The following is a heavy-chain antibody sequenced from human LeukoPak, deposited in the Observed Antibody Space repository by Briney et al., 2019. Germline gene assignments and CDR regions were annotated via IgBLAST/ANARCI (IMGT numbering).Heavy chain of an antibody. CDR1: GFTFGEYA. CDR3: ARGGGSYGSRSFDY. CDR2: INWNGGST. Sequence: GGSLRLSCTASGFTFGEYAMSWVRQAPGKGLEWVSGINWNGGSTGYADSVKGRFTISRDNAKNSLYLQMNSLRAEDTAVYYCARGGGSYGSRSFDYWGQGTLVTVSS. V-gene: IGHV3-20*04. J-gene: IGHJ4*02. D-gene: IGHD1-26*01.